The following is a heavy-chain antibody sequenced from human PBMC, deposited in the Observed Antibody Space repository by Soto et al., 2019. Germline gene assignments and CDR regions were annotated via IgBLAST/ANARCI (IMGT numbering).Heavy chain of an antibody. V-gene: IGHV4-34*01. D-gene: IGHD6-13*01. Sequence: KPSETLSLTGAVYGGSFSGYYWSWIRHSPGKGLEWLGEVNHGGSTNYNPSLKSRVTISVDTSKNQFSLKLSSVTAADTAVYYCARGLGKTGILSAVGNWGPGTLVTVSS. CDR1: GGSFSGYY. J-gene: IGHJ4*02. CDR3: ARGLGKTGILSAVGN. CDR2: VNHGGST.